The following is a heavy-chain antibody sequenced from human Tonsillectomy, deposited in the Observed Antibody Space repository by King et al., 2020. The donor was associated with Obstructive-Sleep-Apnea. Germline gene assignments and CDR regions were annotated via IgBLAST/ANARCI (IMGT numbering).Heavy chain of an antibody. V-gene: IGHV3-23*04. Sequence: VQLVESGGGLVQPGGSLKLSCVTSGFTFSSYAMSWVRQAPGKGLEWVSSIISGGKTYYADSVKGRFTISPDNSKNTLYLQMNSLRAEDTAVYYRAKDIGTTVTRDYWGQGTLVTVSS. J-gene: IGHJ4*02. CDR1: GFTFSSYA. D-gene: IGHD4-17*01. CDR3: AKDIGTTVTRDY. CDR2: IISGGKT.